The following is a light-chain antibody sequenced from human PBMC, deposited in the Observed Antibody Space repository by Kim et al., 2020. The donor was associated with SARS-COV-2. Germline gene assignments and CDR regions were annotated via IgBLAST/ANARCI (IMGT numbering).Light chain of an antibody. J-gene: IGKJ4*01. CDR2: DAS. CDR1: ESVGKNY. V-gene: IGKV3-20*01. Sequence: PGERAVRACRASESVGKNYLAWYQQKPVQSPRLLMYDASTRATGTPDRFSGSVSGTDVTLNISRLEPEDFAVYHCHQYAASPLTFGGGTKVDSK. CDR3: HQYAASPLT.